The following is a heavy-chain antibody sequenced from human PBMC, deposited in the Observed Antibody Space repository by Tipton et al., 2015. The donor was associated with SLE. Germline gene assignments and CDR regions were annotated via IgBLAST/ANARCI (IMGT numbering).Heavy chain of an antibody. J-gene: IGHJ5*02. Sequence: TLSLTCTVSGDSISSGYYWTWIRQPPGKGLEWIGSIYYIGSTYYKPSLKSRVTISVDTSKNLFSLKMTSMIAADTAVYHCARLTRGGTFWGIDPWGQGTLVIVSS. CDR2: IYYIGST. V-gene: IGHV4-38-2*02. D-gene: IGHD3-16*01. CDR1: GDSISSGYY. CDR3: ARLTRGGTFWGIDP.